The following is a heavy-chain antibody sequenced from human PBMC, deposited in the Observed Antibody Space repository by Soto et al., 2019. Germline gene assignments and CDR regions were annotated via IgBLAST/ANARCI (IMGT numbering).Heavy chain of an antibody. V-gene: IGHV3-30-3*01. Sequence: GGSLSLSCAASGFTFSSYAMHWVRQAPGKGLEWVAVVSYDGSNKYYADSVKGRFTISRDNSKNTLYLQMNSLRAEDTAVYYCAAKYYDSSGYPYFDYWGQGTLVTVSS. CDR1: GFTFSSYA. J-gene: IGHJ4*02. CDR2: VSYDGSNK. CDR3: AAKYYDSSGYPYFDY. D-gene: IGHD3-22*01.